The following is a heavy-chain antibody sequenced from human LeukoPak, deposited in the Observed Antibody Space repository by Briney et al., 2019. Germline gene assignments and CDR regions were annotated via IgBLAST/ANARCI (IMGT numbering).Heavy chain of an antibody. J-gene: IGHJ4*02. CDR3: ARAVAVAGLSYFDY. Sequence: PSETLSLTCTVSGGSISSYSWSWIQQPPGKGLEWIGYIYYSGSTNYNPSLKSRVTISVDTSKNHFSLKLSSVTAADTAVYYCARAVAVAGLSYFDYWGQGTLVTVSS. CDR2: IYYSGST. V-gene: IGHV4-59*01. CDR1: GGSISSYS. D-gene: IGHD6-19*01.